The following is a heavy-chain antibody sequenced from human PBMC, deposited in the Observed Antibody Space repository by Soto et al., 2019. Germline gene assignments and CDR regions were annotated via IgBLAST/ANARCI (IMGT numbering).Heavy chain of an antibody. CDR3: ARVRSRYDMPYSYGPEEYYFDY. Sequence: SETLSLTCTVSGGSVSSGSYYWSWIRQPPGKGLEWIGYIYYSGSTNYNPSLKSRVTISVDTSKNQFSLKLSSVTAADTAVYYCARVRSRYDMPYSYGPEEYYFDYWGQGTLVTVSS. CDR2: IYYSGST. D-gene: IGHD5-18*01. CDR1: GGSVSSGSYY. V-gene: IGHV4-61*01. J-gene: IGHJ4*02.